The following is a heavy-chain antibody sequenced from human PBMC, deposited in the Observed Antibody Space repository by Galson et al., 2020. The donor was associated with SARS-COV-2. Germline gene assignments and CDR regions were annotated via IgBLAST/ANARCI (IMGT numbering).Heavy chain of an antibody. J-gene: IGHJ4*02. CDR1: GYTFTSYY. CDR3: ARDSQGGNDYNYLLF. D-gene: IGHD4-4*01. V-gene: IGHV1-46*01. Sequence: ASVKVSCKASGYTFTSYYMHWVRQAPGRGLEWMGIINPSGGGTTYAQKFQGRVTMTRDTSTSTVYMELSSLRSEDTAVYYCARDSQGGNDYNYLLFWGQGTLVTVSS. CDR2: INPSGGGT.